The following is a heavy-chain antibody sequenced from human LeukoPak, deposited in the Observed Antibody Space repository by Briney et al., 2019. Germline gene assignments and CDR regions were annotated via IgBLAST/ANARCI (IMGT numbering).Heavy chain of an antibody. Sequence: PGGSLRLSCAASGFTFSSYAMSWVRQAPGKGLEWVSAISGSGGSTYYADSVKGRFTISRDNSKNTLYLQMNSLRAEDTAVYYCAKVYYHGSGSYYNDAFDIWGQGTMVTVSS. CDR2: ISGSGGST. CDR3: AKVYYHGSGSYYNDAFDI. V-gene: IGHV3-23*01. J-gene: IGHJ3*02. D-gene: IGHD3-10*01. CDR1: GFTFSSYA.